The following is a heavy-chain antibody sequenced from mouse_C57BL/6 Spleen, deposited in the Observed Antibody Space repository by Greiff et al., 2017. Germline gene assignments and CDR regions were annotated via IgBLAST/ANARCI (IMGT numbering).Heavy chain of an antibody. CDR1: GYTFTSYW. Sequence: QVQLQQPGAELVKPGASVKLSCKASGYTFTSYWMPWVKQRPGRGLEWIGGVVPNSGGTKYNEKFKGKATLTADKPSSTAYMQLSSLTSEDSAVYYCTEDYGSSEGDFGGWGTGTTVTVAS. D-gene: IGHD1-1*01. CDR2: VVPNSGGT. V-gene: IGHV1-72*01. J-gene: IGHJ1*03. CDR3: TEDYGSSEGDFGG.